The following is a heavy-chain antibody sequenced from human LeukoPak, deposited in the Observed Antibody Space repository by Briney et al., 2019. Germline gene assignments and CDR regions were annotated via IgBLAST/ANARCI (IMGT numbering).Heavy chain of an antibody. CDR3: ARENIVVVVAATSNWFDH. D-gene: IGHD2-15*01. Sequence: GASVTVSCKASGYTFTSYGISWVRQAPGQGLEWMGWISAYNGNTNYAQKLQGRVTMTTDTSTSTAYMELRSLRSDDTAVYYCARENIVVVVAATSNWFDHWGQGTLVTVSS. CDR2: ISAYNGNT. CDR1: GYTFTSYG. J-gene: IGHJ5*02. V-gene: IGHV1-18*01.